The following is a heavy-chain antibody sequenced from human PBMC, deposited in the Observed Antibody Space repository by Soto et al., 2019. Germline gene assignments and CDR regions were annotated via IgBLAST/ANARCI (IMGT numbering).Heavy chain of an antibody. D-gene: IGHD3-9*01. CDR3: ARDHLRYRMDV. CDR1: GGSISSYY. J-gene: IGHJ6*02. CDR2: IYYSGST. V-gene: IGHV4-59*01. Sequence: PSETLSLTCTVSGGSISSYYWSWIRQPPGKGLEWIGYIYYSGSTNYNPSLKSRVTISVDTSKNQFSLKLSSVTAADTAVYYCARDHLRYRMDVWGQGTTVTVSS.